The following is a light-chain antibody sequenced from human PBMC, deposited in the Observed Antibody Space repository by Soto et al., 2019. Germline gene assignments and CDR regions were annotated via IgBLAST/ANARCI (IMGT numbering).Light chain of an antibody. CDR3: SSYAGSNNLV. V-gene: IGLV2-8*01. J-gene: IGLJ2*01. CDR1: SSDVGGYNY. CDR2: EVS. Sequence: QSALTQPPSASGSPGQSVTISCTGTSSDVGGYNYVSWYQQHPGKAPKLMIYEVSKRPSGVPDRFSGSKSGNTASLTVSGLQEDDEADYYCSSYAGSNNLVFGGGTKLTVL.